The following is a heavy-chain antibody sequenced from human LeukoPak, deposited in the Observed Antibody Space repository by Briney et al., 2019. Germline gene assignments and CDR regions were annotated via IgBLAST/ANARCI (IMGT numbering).Heavy chain of an antibody. V-gene: IGHV3-11*04. CDR2: ISSSGSTI. D-gene: IGHD6-19*01. CDR1: GFTFSDYY. J-gene: IGHJ6*03. Sequence: GGSLRLSCAASGFTFSDYYMSWIRQAPGKGLEWVSYISSSGSTIYYADSVKGRFTISRDNAKNSLYLQMNSLRAEDTAVYYCARDHWDSSGWYGYYYYYMDVWGKGTTVTVSS. CDR3: ARDHWDSSGWYGYYYYYMDV.